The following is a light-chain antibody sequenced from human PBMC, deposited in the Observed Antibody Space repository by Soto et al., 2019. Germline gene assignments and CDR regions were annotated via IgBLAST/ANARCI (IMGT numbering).Light chain of an antibody. J-gene: IGLJ1*01. V-gene: IGLV2-11*01. CDR3: CSYAGTYNYV. CDR2: DVS. Sequence: QSVLTQPRSVSGSPGQSVTISCTGTSSDVGAYNYVSWYQQHPGEAPKLMIYDVSKRPSGVPDRFSGSKSGNTASLTISGLQAEDEADYYCCSYAGTYNYVFGTGTKVTVL. CDR1: SSDVGAYNY.